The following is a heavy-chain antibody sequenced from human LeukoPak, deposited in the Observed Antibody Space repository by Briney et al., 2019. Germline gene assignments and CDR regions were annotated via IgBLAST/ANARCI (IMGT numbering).Heavy chain of an antibody. J-gene: IGHJ6*03. CDR1: GYTFTSYG. CDR3: AREDPVYYDSSGYSYYYYYMGV. D-gene: IGHD3-22*01. Sequence: ASVKVSFKASGYTFTSYGISWVRQAPGQGLEWMGWISAYNGNTNYAQKLPGRVTMTTDTCTSTAYMELSSLRSEYTAEQYGAREDPVYYDSSGYSYYYYYMGVWGKGTTVTVSS. V-gene: IGHV1-18*01. CDR2: ISAYNGNT.